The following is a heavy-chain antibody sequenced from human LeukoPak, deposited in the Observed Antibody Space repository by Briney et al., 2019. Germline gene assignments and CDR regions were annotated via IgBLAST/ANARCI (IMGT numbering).Heavy chain of an antibody. CDR1: GGSISSYY. J-gene: IGHJ3*02. CDR3: ARHRFSMITFGGVIVPGAFDI. Sequence: SETLSLTCTVSGGSISSYYWSWIRQPPGKGLEWIGYTYYSGSTNYNPSLKSRVTISVDTSKNQFSLKLSSVTAADTAVYYCARHRFSMITFGGVIVPGAFDIWGQGTMVTVSS. D-gene: IGHD3-16*02. V-gene: IGHV4-59*08. CDR2: TYYSGST.